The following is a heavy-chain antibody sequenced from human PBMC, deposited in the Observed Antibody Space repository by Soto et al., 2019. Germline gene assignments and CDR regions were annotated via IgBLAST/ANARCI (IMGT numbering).Heavy chain of an antibody. D-gene: IGHD3-22*01. V-gene: IGHV4-30-4*01. Sequence: SETLSLTFTVSGDSISSGDYYWTWFRQSPGKGPEWIGYIYYSGSTHYNPSLKSRLTMSVDTSKSQFSLKLSSVTAADTAVYYCARVPNYYDTSGYVYWGQGTLVTVSS. CDR2: IYYSGST. CDR3: ARVPNYYDTSGYVY. J-gene: IGHJ4*02. CDR1: GDSISSGDYY.